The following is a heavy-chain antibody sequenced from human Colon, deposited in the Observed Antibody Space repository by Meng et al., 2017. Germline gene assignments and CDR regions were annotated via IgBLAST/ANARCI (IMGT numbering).Heavy chain of an antibody. J-gene: IGHJ4*02. Sequence: VHLVQLGVGLKKPGASLKVSGKASGYDFTNYGMNWVRQAPGQGLEWIGWINTYTGNPAYAQGFTGRFVFSLDTSVSTAYLHISSLKAEDTAVYYCATAVTTVPFDYWGQGTLVTVSS. CDR3: ATAVTTVPFDY. CDR2: INTYTGNP. V-gene: IGHV7-4-1*02. CDR1: GYDFTNYG. D-gene: IGHD4-17*01.